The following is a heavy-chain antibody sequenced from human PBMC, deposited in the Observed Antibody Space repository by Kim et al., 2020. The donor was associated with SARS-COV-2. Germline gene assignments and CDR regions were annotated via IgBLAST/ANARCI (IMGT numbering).Heavy chain of an antibody. CDR1: GFTFSSYA. D-gene: IGHD3-22*01. Sequence: GGSLRLSCAASGFTFSSYAMHWVRQAPGKGLEWVAVISYDGSNKYYADSVKGRFTISRDNSKNTLYLQMNSLRAEDTAVYYCASGCGYYLSWFDPWGQGTLVTVSS. J-gene: IGHJ5*02. CDR2: ISYDGSNK. V-gene: IGHV3-30*04. CDR3: ASGCGYYLSWFDP.